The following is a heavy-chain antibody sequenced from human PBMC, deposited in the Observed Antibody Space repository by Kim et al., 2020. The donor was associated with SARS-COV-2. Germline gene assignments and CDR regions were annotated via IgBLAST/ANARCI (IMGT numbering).Heavy chain of an antibody. Sequence: ASVKVSCQVSGYTLTELSMHWVRQAPGKGLEWMGGFDPEDGETIYAQKFQGRVTMTEDTSTDTAYMELSSLRSEDTAVYYCATDLRGVTQFDYWGQGTLVTVSS. J-gene: IGHJ4*02. CDR2: FDPEDGET. CDR1: GYTLTELS. CDR3: ATDLRGVTQFDY. D-gene: IGHD3-16*01. V-gene: IGHV1-24*01.